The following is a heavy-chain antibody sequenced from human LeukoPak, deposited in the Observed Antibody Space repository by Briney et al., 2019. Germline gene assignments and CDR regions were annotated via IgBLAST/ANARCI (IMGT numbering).Heavy chain of an antibody. CDR1: GGSMSSGTYY. J-gene: IGHJ4*02. CDR2: IYISGST. D-gene: IGHD3-22*01. CDR3: ATHQRQWLVLFDY. Sequence: ASQTLSLTCTVSGGSMSSGTYYWSWIRQPAGKGLEWIGRIYISGSTYYNPSLKSRVTISVDTSKNQFSLKLSSVTAADTAVYYCATHQRQWLVLFDYWGQGTLVTVSS. V-gene: IGHV4-61*02.